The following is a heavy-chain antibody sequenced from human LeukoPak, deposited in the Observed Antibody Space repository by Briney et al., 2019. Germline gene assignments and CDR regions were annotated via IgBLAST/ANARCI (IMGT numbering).Heavy chain of an antibody. D-gene: IGHD3-16*01. CDR3: ARDWGCVLQEYDY. CDR1: GYSISSGYY. J-gene: IGHJ4*02. CDR2: IYHSGST. Sequence: SETLSLTCTVSGYSISSGYYWGWIRQPPGKGLEWIGSIYHSGSTYYNPSLKSRVTISVDTSKNQFSLKLSSVTAADTAVYYCARDWGCVLQEYDYWGQGTLVTVSS. V-gene: IGHV4-38-2*02.